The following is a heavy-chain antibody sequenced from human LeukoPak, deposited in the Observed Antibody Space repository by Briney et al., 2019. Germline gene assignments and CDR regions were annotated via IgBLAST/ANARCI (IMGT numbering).Heavy chain of an antibody. D-gene: IGHD3-22*01. CDR3: ARGPRITMIVVVD. J-gene: IGHJ4*02. CDR2: IYYSGCT. Sequence: PSETLSLTCTVSGGSISSSSYYWGWIRQPPGKGLEWIGSIYYSGCTYYNPSLKSRVTISVDTSKNQFSLKLSSVTAADTAVYYCARGPRITMIVVVDWGQGTLVTVS. CDR1: GGSISSSSYY. V-gene: IGHV4-39*01.